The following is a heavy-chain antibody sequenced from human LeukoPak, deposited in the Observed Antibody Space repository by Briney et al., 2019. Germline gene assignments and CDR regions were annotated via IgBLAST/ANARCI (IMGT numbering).Heavy chain of an antibody. V-gene: IGHV4-34*01. J-gene: IGHJ4*02. CDR2: INHSGST. D-gene: IGHD2-2*01. CDR1: GGSFSGYY. CDR3: ARAAYRYCSSTSCYPYYFDY. Sequence: SETLSLTCAVYGGSFSGYYWSWIRQPPGKGLEWIGEINHSGSTNYNPSLKSRVTISVDTSKNQFSLKRSSVTAADTAVYYCARAAYRYCSSTSCYPYYFDYWGQGTLVTVSS.